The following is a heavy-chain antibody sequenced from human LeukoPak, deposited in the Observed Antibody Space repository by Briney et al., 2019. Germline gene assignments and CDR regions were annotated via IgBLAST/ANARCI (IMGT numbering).Heavy chain of an antibody. V-gene: IGHV4-4*02. Sequence: SETLSLTCAVSGGSISSNNWWIWGRQSPEKGLEWIVELYHDGSTNYNPSLKSRVTISMDKSKNQLSLKLNFVTAADTAGYYSARGRGGYTFTPESWGPGTLVTVSS. CDR2: LYHDGST. CDR3: ARGRGGYTFTPES. D-gene: IGHD5-18*01. J-gene: IGHJ5*02. CDR1: GGSISSNNW.